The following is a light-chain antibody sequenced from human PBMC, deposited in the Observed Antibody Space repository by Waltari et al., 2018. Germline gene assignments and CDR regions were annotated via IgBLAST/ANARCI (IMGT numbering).Light chain of an antibody. CDR2: QDN. CDR3: QAWDSSTARV. V-gene: IGLV3-1*01. J-gene: IGLJ3*02. Sequence: SYELTQPRSVFVSPGQTASLLPSGDTLGDKSASWYQHKPGHPPVLVIYQDNKRSSVSPERFSGSNSGNTATLTISGTQAMDEADYYCQAWDSSTARVFGGGTKLTVL. CDR1: TLGDKS.